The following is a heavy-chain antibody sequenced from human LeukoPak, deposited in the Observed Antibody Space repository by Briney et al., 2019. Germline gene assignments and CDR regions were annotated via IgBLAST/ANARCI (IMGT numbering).Heavy chain of an antibody. CDR3: AKHDGYSSSWTDY. CDR1: GFTFSSYA. Sequence: GGSLRLPCAASGFTFSSYAMSWVRQAPGKGLEWVSAISGNGDSTYYADSVKGRFTISRDNSKNTLYLQMNSLRADDTAVYYCAKHDGYSSSWTDYWGQGTLVTVSS. J-gene: IGHJ4*02. V-gene: IGHV3-23*01. CDR2: ISGNGDST. D-gene: IGHD6-13*01.